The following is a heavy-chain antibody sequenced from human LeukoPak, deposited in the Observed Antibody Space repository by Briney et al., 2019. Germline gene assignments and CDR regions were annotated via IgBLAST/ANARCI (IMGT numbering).Heavy chain of an antibody. CDR2: ITDSGDTT. D-gene: IGHD2-8*01. V-gene: IGHV3-23*01. CDR1: GFTFSNSG. J-gene: IGHJ4*02. Sequence: PGRSLRLSCAASGFTFSNSGMAWVRQTPRKGLEWVSAITDSGDTTYYADSVKGRFIISRDNSQNTLYLQMNSLRAEDTAMYYCATMNGYFAYWGQGTLVTVSS. CDR3: ATMNGYFAY.